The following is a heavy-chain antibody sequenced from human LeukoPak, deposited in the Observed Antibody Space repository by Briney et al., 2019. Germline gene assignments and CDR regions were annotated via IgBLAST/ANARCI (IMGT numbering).Heavy chain of an antibody. CDR2: IIPIFGTA. V-gene: IGHV1-69*13. CDR3: ARGTVPAAMPTDP. Sequence: SVTVSCKASGGTFSSYAISWVRQAPGQGLEWMGGIIPIFGTANYAQKFQGRVTITADESTSTAYMELSSLRSEDTAVYYCARGTVPAAMPTDPWGQGTLVTVSS. CDR1: GGTFSSYA. D-gene: IGHD2-2*01. J-gene: IGHJ5*02.